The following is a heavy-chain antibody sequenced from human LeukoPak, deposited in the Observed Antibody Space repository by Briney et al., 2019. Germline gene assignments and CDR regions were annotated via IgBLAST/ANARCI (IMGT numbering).Heavy chain of an antibody. D-gene: IGHD6-13*01. CDR1: GFTFSTYG. V-gene: IGHV3-30*03. Sequence: PGGSLRLSCAVSGFTFSTYGMHWVRQAPGTGLEWVAVISYDGSNKYYADSVKGRFTISRDKSKNTVYLQMDSLRAEDTAVYYCATSPLLTESSSWFHFDYWGQGTLVSVSS. CDR2: ISYDGSNK. J-gene: IGHJ4*02. CDR3: ATSPLLTESSSWFHFDY.